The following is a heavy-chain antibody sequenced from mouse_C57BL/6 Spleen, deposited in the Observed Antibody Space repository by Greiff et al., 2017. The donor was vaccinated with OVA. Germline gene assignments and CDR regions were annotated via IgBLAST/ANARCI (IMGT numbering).Heavy chain of an antibody. CDR3: ARIYYNCDRVYAMDY. J-gene: IGHJ4*01. Sequence: QVQLQQPGAELVKPGASVKLSCKASGYTFTSYWMHWVKQRPGQGLEWIGMIHPNSGSTNYNEKFKSKATLTVDKSSSTAYMQLSSLTSEDSAVYYCARIYYNCDRVYAMDYWGQGTSVTVSS. V-gene: IGHV1-64*01. CDR2: IHPNSGST. D-gene: IGHD2-4*01. CDR1: GYTFTSYW.